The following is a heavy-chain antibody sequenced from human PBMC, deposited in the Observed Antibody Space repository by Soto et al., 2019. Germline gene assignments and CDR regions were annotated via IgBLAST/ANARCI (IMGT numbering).Heavy chain of an antibody. CDR3: AKDLAMVRGVIPY. V-gene: IGHV3-30*18. J-gene: IGHJ4*02. CDR2: ISYDGSNK. D-gene: IGHD3-10*01. Sequence: VQLVESGGGVVQPGRSLRLSCAASGFTFSSYGMHWVRQAPGKGLEWVAVISYDGSNKYYADSVKGRFTISRDNSKNTLYLQMNSLRAEDTAVYYCAKDLAMVRGVIPYWGQGTLVTVSS. CDR1: GFTFSSYG.